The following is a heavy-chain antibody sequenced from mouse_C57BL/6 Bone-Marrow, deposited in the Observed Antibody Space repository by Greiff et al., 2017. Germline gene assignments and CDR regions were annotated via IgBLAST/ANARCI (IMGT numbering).Heavy chain of an antibody. CDR1: GFTFSSYA. Sequence: EVQLVESGGGLVKPGGSLKLSCAASGFTFSSYAMSWVRQTPEKRLAWVATISDGGSYTYYPDNVKGRFTISRDNAKHNLYLQMSHLKSEDTAMYYCARGWLPYWYFDVWGTGTTVTVSS. CDR3: ARGWLPYWYFDV. J-gene: IGHJ1*03. V-gene: IGHV5-4*01. D-gene: IGHD2-2*01. CDR2: ISDGGSYT.